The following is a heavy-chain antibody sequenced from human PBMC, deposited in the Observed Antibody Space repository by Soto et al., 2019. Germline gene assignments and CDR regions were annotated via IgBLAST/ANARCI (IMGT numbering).Heavy chain of an antibody. CDR1: GYNFIDYS. V-gene: IGHV1-8*01. CDR3: ARRIPDGKFDS. CDR2: MNRKSGHT. Sequence: QVQLVQSGAEVKKPGASVKVSCKASGYNFIDYSINWVRQAPGQGLEWMGWMNRKSGHTAHAQKIQGRVILTSDTSINTVYMELSSLTSGDTAVYFCARRIPDGKFDSWGRGTQVTVSS. D-gene: IGHD1-1*01. J-gene: IGHJ4*02.